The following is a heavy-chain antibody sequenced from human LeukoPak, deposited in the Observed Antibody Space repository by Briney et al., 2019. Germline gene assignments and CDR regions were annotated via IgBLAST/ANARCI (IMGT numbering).Heavy chain of an antibody. V-gene: IGHV3-33*06. Sequence: PGGSLRLSCAASGFTFSSFGMHWVRQAPGKGLEWVAVIWYDGSKKYYADSVKGRFTISRDNSKNTLYLQMNSLRAEDTAVYHCAKDCSGGSCYRYGNDYWGQGTLVTVSS. J-gene: IGHJ4*02. CDR1: GFTFSSFG. CDR3: AKDCSGGSCYRYGNDY. D-gene: IGHD2-15*01. CDR2: IWYDGSKK.